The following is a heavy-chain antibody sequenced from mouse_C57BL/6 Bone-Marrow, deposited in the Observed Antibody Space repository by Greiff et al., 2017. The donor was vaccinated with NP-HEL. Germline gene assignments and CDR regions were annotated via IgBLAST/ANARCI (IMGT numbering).Heavy chain of an antibody. Sequence: EVKLMESEGGLVQPGSSMKLSCTASGFTFSDYYMAWVRQVPEKGLEWVANINYDGSSTYYLDSLKSRFIISRDNAKNMLYLQMSSLKSEDTATYYCARVPIYDGYYYAMDYWGQGTSVTVSS. D-gene: IGHD2-3*01. J-gene: IGHJ4*01. CDR1: GFTFSDYY. CDR2: INYDGSST. CDR3: ARVPIYDGYYYAMDY. V-gene: IGHV5-16*01.